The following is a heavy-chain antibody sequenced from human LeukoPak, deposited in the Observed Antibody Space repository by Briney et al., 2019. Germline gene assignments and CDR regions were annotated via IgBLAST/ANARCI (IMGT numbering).Heavy chain of an antibody. CDR2: IHHSGST. D-gene: IGHD2-2*01. CDR1: GGSFSGYY. CDR3: ARITGEVPAADYYYYYMDV. Sequence: SETLSLTCAVYGGSFSGYYWTWIRQPPGKGLEWIGEIHHSGSTNFNPSLKSRVTMSVDTSKNQFSLKLSSVTAADTAVYYCARITGEVPAADYYYYYMDVWGKGTTVTISS. J-gene: IGHJ6*03. V-gene: IGHV4-34*01.